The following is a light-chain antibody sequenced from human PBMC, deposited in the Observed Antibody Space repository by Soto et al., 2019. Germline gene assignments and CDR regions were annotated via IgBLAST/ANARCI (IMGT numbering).Light chain of an antibody. Sequence: AIQRTQAPSSLPASVGDTVAISCRASQSIGTALGWYQQKPGQAPKVLIYGASNLHSGVPPRFSGSGSGTDFTLAISSLEPEDSAIYYCQQGSNCPWTFGEGTKVDIK. J-gene: IGKJ1*01. CDR1: QSIGTA. CDR2: GAS. CDR3: QQGSNCPWT. V-gene: IGKV1-6*01.